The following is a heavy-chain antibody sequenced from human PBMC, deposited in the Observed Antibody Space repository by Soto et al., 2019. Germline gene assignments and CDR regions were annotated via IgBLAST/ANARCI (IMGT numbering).Heavy chain of an antibody. CDR3: ARGRYCLTGRCFPNWFDS. CDR1: GDSISNLDYF. D-gene: IGHD7-27*01. J-gene: IGHJ5*01. V-gene: IGHV4-30-4*01. Sequence: SETLSLTCSVSGDSISNLDYFWAWIRQAPGQALEYIGYIYKSATTYYNPSFESRVAISVDTSKSQFSLNVTSVTAADTAVYFCARGRYCLTGRCFPNWFDSWGQGALVTVSS. CDR2: IYKSATT.